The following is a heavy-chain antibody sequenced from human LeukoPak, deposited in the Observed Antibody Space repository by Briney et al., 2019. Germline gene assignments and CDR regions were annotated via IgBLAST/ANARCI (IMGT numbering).Heavy chain of an antibody. CDR3: ARDRSAYDSSGYYDYFDY. CDR2: IYHSGST. CDR1: GYSISSGYY. V-gene: IGHV4-38-2*02. Sequence: SETLSLTCTVSGYSISSGYYWGWLRQPPGQGVEWIGSIYHSGSTYYNPSLKSRVTISVDTSKNQFSLKLSSVTAADTAVYYCARDRSAYDSSGYYDYFDYWGQGTLVTVSS. J-gene: IGHJ4*02. D-gene: IGHD3-22*01.